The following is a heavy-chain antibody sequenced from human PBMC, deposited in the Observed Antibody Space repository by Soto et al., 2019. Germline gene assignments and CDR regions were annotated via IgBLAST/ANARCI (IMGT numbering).Heavy chain of an antibody. J-gene: IGHJ4*02. CDR2: IYWDDSK. V-gene: IGHV2-5*02. CDR3: AHAYGGRSLY. Sequence: QITLKESGPTLVKPTQTLTLTCTFSGFSLTTDRVGVGWIRQPPGEALEWLAVIYWDDSKTYRPSLESRLTITKDTSKNQVALTMTTGDSLDTATYYSAHAYGGRSLYWGQGTLLTVYS. D-gene: IGHD4-17*01. CDR1: GFSLTTDRVG.